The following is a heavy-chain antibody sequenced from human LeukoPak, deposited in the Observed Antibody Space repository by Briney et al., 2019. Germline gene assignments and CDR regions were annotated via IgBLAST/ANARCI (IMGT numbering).Heavy chain of an antibody. CDR1: GGSINSYY. J-gene: IGHJ5*02. Sequence: PSETLSLTCTVSGGSINSYYWSWIRQPPGKGLEWIGYIYFSGSTNYNPSLKSRVTISVDTSKNQFSLKLSSVTAADTAVYYCARYIGAAGPRWFDPWGQGTLVTVSS. D-gene: IGHD6-25*01. CDR2: IYFSGST. CDR3: ARYIGAAGPRWFDP. V-gene: IGHV4-59*01.